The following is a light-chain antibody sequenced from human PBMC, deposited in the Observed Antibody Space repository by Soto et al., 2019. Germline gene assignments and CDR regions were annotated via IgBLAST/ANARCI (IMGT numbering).Light chain of an antibody. Sequence: QSVLTQPPSASGTPGQRVTISCSGSSSNIGSNTVNWYQQLPGTAPKLLIYSNNQRPSGVPDRFPGSKSGNTASLTISGLQPEDEADYYCSSYTTSSTLVFGTGTKVTVL. V-gene: IGLV1-44*01. CDR1: SSNIGSNT. CDR2: SNN. CDR3: SSYTTSSTLV. J-gene: IGLJ1*01.